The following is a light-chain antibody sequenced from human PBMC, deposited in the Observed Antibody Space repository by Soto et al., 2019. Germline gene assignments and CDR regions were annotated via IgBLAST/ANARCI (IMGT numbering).Light chain of an antibody. CDR2: DVN. J-gene: IGLJ1*01. CDR1: SSDVGAYNS. Sequence: QSVLTQPASVSGSPGQSITISCTGTSSDVGAYNSVSWYQQHPGKAPKLMIYDVNKRPSGVPDRFSGSKSGSTASLTISGLQAEDEADYYCCSYAGSYSYAFATGTKVTVL. CDR3: CSYAGSYSYA. V-gene: IGLV2-11*01.